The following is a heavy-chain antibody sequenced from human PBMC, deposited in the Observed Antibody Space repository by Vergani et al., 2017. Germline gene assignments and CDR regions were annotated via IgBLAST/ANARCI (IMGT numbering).Heavy chain of an antibody. CDR3: ARVYCRGMSCAGTDYFYHIDV. D-gene: IGHD3/OR15-3a*01. Sequence: EVQLVQSGAEVKKPGESLRISCETSGYRFTSYWIGWVRQTPGKGLEWMAIIHPDDSDTRYSPSFRGQVTMSVDKSISTAYLQWSSLKASDSAMYYCARVYCRGMSCAGTDYFYHIDVWGKGTTVTVS. CDR1: GYRFTSYW. V-gene: IGHV5-51*01. J-gene: IGHJ6*03. CDR2: IHPDDSDT.